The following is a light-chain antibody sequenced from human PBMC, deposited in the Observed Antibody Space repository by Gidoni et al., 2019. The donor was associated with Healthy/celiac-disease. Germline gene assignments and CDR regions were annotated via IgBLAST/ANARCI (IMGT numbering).Light chain of an antibody. CDR2: DVS. J-gene: IGLJ1*01. Sequence: QSARTQPASVSGSPGQSITISCTGTSSDVGGYNYVSWYQQHPGKAPKLMIYDVSNRPSGVSNRFSCSKSGNTASLTISGLQAEDAADYYCSSYTSSSFYVFGTGTKVTVL. CDR3: SSYTSSSFYV. V-gene: IGLV2-14*01. CDR1: SSDVGGYNY.